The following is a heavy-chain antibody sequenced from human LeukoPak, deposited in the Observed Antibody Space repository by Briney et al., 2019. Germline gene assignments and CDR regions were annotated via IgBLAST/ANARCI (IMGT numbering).Heavy chain of an antibody. CDR3: AREMTTPDDAFDI. CDR1: GFTFSSYG. J-gene: IGHJ3*02. Sequence: GGSLRLSCAASGFTFSSYGMHWVRQAPGKGLEWVAVMSFDGSHTYYADSVRGRFTISKDNSKNILSLQMNSLRPDDTAVYYCAREMTTPDDAFDIWGQGTMVTVSS. V-gene: IGHV3-30*03. D-gene: IGHD4-11*01. CDR2: MSFDGSHT.